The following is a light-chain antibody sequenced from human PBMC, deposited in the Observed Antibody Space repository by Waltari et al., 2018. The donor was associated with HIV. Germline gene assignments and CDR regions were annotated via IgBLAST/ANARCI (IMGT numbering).Light chain of an antibody. CDR1: SSNIGNNF. V-gene: IGLV1-47*01. CDR2: RNN. CDR3: TSWDDSLSGWM. J-gene: IGLJ3*02. Sequence: QSVLTQPPSASGTPGQRVAISCSGSSSNIGNNFVYWYQHLPGTTPNLLIYRNNQRPAGVPDRFSGSKSGTSASLAISGLRSEDEADYYCTSWDDSLSGWMFGGGTTLTVL.